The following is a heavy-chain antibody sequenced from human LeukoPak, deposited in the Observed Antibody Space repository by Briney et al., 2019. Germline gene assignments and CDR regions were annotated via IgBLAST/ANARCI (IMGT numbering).Heavy chain of an antibody. Sequence: AGGSLRLSCAASGFTLSDTLMTWVRQAPGEGLEWVATIKPDGSEKYYVDSVKGRFTISRVNAENSLYLQMTSLRAEDTAVYHCTKGGYSTSWYWIYWGQGTLVTVSS. V-gene: IGHV3-7*03. CDR2: IKPDGSEK. CDR1: GFTLSDTL. CDR3: TKGGYSTSWYWIY. D-gene: IGHD2-2*01. J-gene: IGHJ4*02.